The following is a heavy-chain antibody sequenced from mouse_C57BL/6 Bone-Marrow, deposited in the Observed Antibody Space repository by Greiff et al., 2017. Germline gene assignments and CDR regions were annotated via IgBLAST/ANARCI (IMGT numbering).Heavy chain of an antibody. J-gene: IGHJ4*01. CDR3: ARSGGEDYDGGAMDY. D-gene: IGHD2-4*01. CDR2: INPNNGGT. CDR1: GYTFTDYY. Sequence: VQLLQSGPELVKPGASVKISCKASGYTFTDYYMNWVKQSPGKSLEWIGDINPNNGGTSYNQKFKGKATLTVDKSSSTAYMELRSLTSEDSAVYYCARSGGEDYDGGAMDYWGQGTSVTVSS. V-gene: IGHV1-26*01.